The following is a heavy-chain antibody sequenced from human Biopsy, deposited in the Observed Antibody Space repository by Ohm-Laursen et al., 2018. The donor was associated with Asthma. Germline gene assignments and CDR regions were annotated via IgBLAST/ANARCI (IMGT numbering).Heavy chain of an antibody. CDR2: ISASGNST. CDR3: AKGMDTFDI. CDR1: GFRFNSYA. V-gene: IGHV3-23*01. Sequence: GSRRLSCAASGFRFNSYAVSWVRQAPGKGPERVSTISASGNSTYYGDSVKGRSTISRDNSKNTLFLHMNSLRADDTAVYYCAKGMDTFDIWGQGTLVTVSS. D-gene: IGHD5-18*01. J-gene: IGHJ3*02.